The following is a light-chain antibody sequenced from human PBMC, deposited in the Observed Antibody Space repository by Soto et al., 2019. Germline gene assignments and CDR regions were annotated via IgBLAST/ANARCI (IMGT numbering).Light chain of an antibody. CDR3: QQYDNLPLS. CDR1: QDITSY. CDR2: DAS. J-gene: IGKJ3*01. V-gene: IGKV1-33*01. Sequence: DIQMTQSPSSLSASVGDRITSTCQASQDITSYLNWYQQKPGIAPKVLISDASNLETGVPPRFSGSASGTEFTLTINGLQPEDFATYYCQQYDNLPLSFGPGTQVEIK.